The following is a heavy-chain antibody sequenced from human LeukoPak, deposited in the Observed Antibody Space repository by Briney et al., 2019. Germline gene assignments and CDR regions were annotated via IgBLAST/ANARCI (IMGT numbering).Heavy chain of an antibody. CDR2: IKSKLAGGTT. J-gene: IGHJ4*02. Sequence: GGSLRLSCAASGFTLTNAYMTWVRQAAGKGLERVGRIKSKLAGGTTDSAAPVKGRFYISRDDSRNTLYLQMNSLKTEDTAVYYCTTDAGYSSRWYNYWGQGTLVTVAS. CDR3: TTDAGYSSRWYNY. V-gene: IGHV3-15*01. D-gene: IGHD6-13*01. CDR1: GFTLTNAY.